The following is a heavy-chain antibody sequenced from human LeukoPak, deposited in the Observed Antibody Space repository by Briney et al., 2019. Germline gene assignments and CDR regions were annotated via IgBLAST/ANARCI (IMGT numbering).Heavy chain of an antibody. J-gene: IGHJ4*02. CDR3: ARDISPYYYDSSGYLY. D-gene: IGHD3-22*01. CDR2: ISSSSYI. V-gene: IGHV3-21*01. Sequence: PGGSLRLSCAASGFTFSSYSMTWVRQAPGKGLEWVSSISSSSYIYYADSVKGRFTISRDNAKNSLYLQMNSLRAEDTAVYYCARDISPYYYDSSGYLYWGQGTLVTVSS. CDR1: GFTFSSYS.